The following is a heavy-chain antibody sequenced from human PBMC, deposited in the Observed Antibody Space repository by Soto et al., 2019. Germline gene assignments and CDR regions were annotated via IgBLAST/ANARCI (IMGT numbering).Heavy chain of an antibody. J-gene: IGHJ4*02. V-gene: IGHV3-11*04. Sequence: PGGSLRLSCAVSGFTFSDYYMSWIRQAPGKGLEWVSYISSSGSTIYYADSVKGRFTISRDNSKNTLYLQMNSLRAEDTAVYYCARAYEGDYFDYWGQGTLVTVSS. CDR1: GFTFSDYY. CDR3: ARAYEGDYFDY. CDR2: ISSSGSTI. D-gene: IGHD3-16*01.